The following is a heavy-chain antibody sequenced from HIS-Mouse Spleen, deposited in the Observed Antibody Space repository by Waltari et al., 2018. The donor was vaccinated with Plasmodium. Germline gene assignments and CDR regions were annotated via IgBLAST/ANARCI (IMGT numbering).Heavy chain of an antibody. V-gene: IGHV3-30-3*01. D-gene: IGHD2-15*01. CDR2: ISYDGSNK. Sequence: QVQLVESGGVVVQPGRSLRLSCAASGFTFNSYAMHWVRQAPGKGLEWVAVISYDGSNKYYADSVKGRFTISRDNSKNTLYLQMNSLRAEDTAVYYCARDRRLAFDYWGQGTLVTVSS. J-gene: IGHJ4*02. CDR1: GFTFNSYA. CDR3: ARDRRLAFDY.